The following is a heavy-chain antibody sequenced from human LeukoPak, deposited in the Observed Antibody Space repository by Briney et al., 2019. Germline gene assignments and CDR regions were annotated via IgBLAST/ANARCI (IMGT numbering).Heavy chain of an antibody. J-gene: IGHJ4*02. CDR2: IYPGDSDT. D-gene: IGHD3-16*01. V-gene: IGHV5-51*01. CDR3: ARHYYDYVWGSYGIDY. Sequence: GESLKISCMGSGYSFSSYWIGWVRQMPGKGLEWMGIIYPGDSDTRYSPSFQGQVTISADKSISTAYLQWSSLKASDTAMYYCARHYYDYVWGSYGIDYWGQGTLVTVSS. CDR1: GYSFSSYW.